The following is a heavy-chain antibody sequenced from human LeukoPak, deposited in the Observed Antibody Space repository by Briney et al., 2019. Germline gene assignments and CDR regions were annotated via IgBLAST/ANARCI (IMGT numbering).Heavy chain of an antibody. CDR1: GFTFSSYA. Sequence: PGGSLRLSCAASGFTFSSYAMSWVRQAPGEGLEWVSVISVSGVSTYYTDSVKGRFTISRDNSKNTAYLQMNSLRADDTAVYYCAKDYYGSGSYYTVAFDIWGQGTVVTVSS. CDR2: ISVSGVST. D-gene: IGHD3-10*01. V-gene: IGHV3-23*01. CDR3: AKDYYGSGSYYTVAFDI. J-gene: IGHJ3*02.